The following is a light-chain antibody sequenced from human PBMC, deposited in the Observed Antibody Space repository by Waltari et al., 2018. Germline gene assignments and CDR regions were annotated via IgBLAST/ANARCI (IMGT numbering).Light chain of an antibody. Sequence: QSALTQPRSVSGSPGQSVTISCTGTSNDIGGYNSVSWYQTQPGRAPQLMIYDVSERPSGVPDRFSGSKSGSTASLTISGLQAEDEADYYCCSYAGTYTWVLGGGTKLTVL. CDR2: DVS. CDR3: CSYAGTYTWV. V-gene: IGLV2-11*01. J-gene: IGLJ3*02. CDR1: SNDIGGYNS.